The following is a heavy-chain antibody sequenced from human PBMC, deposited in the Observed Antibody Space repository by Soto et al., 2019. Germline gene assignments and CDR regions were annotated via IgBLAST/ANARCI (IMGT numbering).Heavy chain of an antibody. Sequence: ASVKVSCKASGYTFTSYYMHWVRQAPGQGLEWMGIINPSGGSTSCAQKFQGRVTMTRDTSTSTVYMELSSLRSEDTAVYYCATLQKPYCSGGSCYGSYFDYWGQGTLVTVSS. CDR2: INPSGGST. D-gene: IGHD2-15*01. J-gene: IGHJ4*02. V-gene: IGHV1-46*01. CDR3: ATLQKPYCSGGSCYGSYFDY. CDR1: GYTFTSYY.